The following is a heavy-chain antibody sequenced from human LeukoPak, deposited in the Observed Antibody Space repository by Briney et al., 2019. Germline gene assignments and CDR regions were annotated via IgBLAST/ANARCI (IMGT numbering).Heavy chain of an antibody. CDR3: ARGYCSSTSCSPEYFQH. Sequence: GGSLRLSCAASGFTFSSYSMNWVRQAPGKGLEWVSSISSSSSYIYYADSVKGRFTISRDNAKNSLYLQMNSLRAEDTAVYYCARGYCSSTSCSPEYFQHWGQGTLVTVSS. J-gene: IGHJ1*01. V-gene: IGHV3-21*01. D-gene: IGHD2-2*01. CDR1: GFTFSSYS. CDR2: ISSSSSYI.